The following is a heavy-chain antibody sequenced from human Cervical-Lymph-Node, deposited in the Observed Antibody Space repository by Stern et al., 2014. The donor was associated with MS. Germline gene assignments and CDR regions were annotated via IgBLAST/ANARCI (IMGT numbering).Heavy chain of an antibody. V-gene: IGHV7-4-1*02. Sequence: QVQLVQSGSELKKPGASVKISCKASGYSFTTFRMNWVRQAPGQRLEWMGVIDTNTGDPMYAQGFTGRFVFSLDTSVTTAYLQISSLKAEDTAVYYCARQYGTRDFDPWGQGTLVTVSS. D-gene: IGHD1-26*01. CDR3: ARQYGTRDFDP. CDR1: GYSFTTFR. CDR2: IDTNTGDP. J-gene: IGHJ5*02.